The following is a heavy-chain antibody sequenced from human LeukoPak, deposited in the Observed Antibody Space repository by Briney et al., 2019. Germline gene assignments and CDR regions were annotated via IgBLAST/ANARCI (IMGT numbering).Heavy chain of an antibody. J-gene: IGHJ4*02. D-gene: IGHD2-21*02. Sequence: ASVKVSCKASGYTFTSYYMHWVRQAPGQGLEWMGIINPSGGSTSYAQEFQGRVTMTRDTSTSTVYMELSSLRSEDTAVYYCAITYCGGDCYPDFDYWGQGTLVTVSS. V-gene: IGHV1-46*01. CDR3: AITYCGGDCYPDFDY. CDR1: GYTFTSYY. CDR2: INPSGGST.